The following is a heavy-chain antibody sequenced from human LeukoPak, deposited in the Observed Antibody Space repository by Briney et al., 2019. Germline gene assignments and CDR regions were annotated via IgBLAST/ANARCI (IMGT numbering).Heavy chain of an antibody. Sequence: SQTLSLTCAISGDSVSSNSAAWNWIRQSPSRGLEWLGRTYYRSKWYYDYAPSVRSRITINPDTSKSQFSLQLNSVTPEDTAVYYCARGYKYGVDPWGQGTLVTVSS. D-gene: IGHD2-2*02. CDR1: GDSVSSNSAA. V-gene: IGHV6-1*01. CDR3: ARGYKYGVDP. J-gene: IGHJ5*02. CDR2: TYYRSKWYY.